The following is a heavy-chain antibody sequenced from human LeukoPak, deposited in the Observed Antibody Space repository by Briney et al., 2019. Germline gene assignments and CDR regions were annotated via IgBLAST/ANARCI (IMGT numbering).Heavy chain of an antibody. V-gene: IGHV1-2*02. J-gene: IGHJ4*02. CDR1: GYTFTAYY. D-gene: IGHD3-16*01. Sequence: ASVKVSCKASGYTFTAYYIHWVRQAPGQRLEWMGWVSPNNGGTNYAQKFQGRVTMTRDTSISTLYMDLNSLKSDDTAVYYCARSDVLYASQGEARYFNHWGQGTLVTVSS. CDR3: ARSDVLYASQGEARYFNH. CDR2: VSPNNGGT.